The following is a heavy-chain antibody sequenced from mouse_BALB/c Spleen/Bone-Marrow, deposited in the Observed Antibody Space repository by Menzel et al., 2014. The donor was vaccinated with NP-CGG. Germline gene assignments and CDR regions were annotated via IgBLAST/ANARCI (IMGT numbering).Heavy chain of an antibody. D-gene: IGHD1-1*01. V-gene: IGHV1S26*01. CDR1: YAVACLT. CDR2: INPSSGYT. J-gene: IGHJ2*01. CDR3: ARRYCRSSFDF. Sequence: YAVACLTMNWVKQRPGQGLEWIGYINPSSGYTNYNQKFKDKATLTADKSSSTAYMQLSSLTSKEAAVYYCARRYCRSSFDFWGQGTTLTVPT.